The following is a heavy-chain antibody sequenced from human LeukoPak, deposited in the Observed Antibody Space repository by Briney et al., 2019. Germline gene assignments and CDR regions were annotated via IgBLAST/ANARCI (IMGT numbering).Heavy chain of an antibody. Sequence: SETLSLTWIVSGASISSYYWSWIRQPPGKGLEWIGYIYYSGSTNYNPSLKSRVTISVDTSKNQFSLKLSSVTAADTAVYYSARGFLAARDYYYYYYMDVWGKGTTVTVSS. J-gene: IGHJ6*03. CDR1: GASISSYY. D-gene: IGHD6-25*01. V-gene: IGHV4-59*01. CDR2: IYYSGST. CDR3: ARGFLAARDYYYYYYMDV.